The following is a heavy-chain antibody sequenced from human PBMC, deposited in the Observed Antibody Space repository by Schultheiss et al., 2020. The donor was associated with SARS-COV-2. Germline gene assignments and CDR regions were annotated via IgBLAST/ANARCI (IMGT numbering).Heavy chain of an antibody. V-gene: IGHV3-23*01. CDR2: ISGSGGST. Sequence: GGSLRLSCAASGFTFSSYGMHWVRQAPGKGLEWVSAISGSGGSTYYADSVKGRFTISRDNSKNTLYLQMNSLRAEDTAVYYCARAGRGTDVLLRGGYYYYYGMDVWGQGTTVTVSS. CDR3: ARAGRGTDVLLRGGYYYYYGMDV. J-gene: IGHJ6*02. CDR1: GFTFSSYG. D-gene: IGHD2-15*01.